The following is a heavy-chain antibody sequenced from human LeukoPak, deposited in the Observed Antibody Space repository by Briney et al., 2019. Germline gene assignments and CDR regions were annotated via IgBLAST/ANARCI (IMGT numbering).Heavy chain of an antibody. V-gene: IGHV1-2*02. CDR3: AREGSIVGAPGFDY. J-gene: IGHJ4*02. CDR2: INPNSGGT. D-gene: IGHD1-26*01. CDR1: GYTFTGYY. Sequence: ASVKVSCKASGYTFTGYYMHWVRQAPGQGLEWMGWINPNSGGTNYAQKFQGRVTMTRDTSISTAYMELSRLRSDDTAVYYCAREGSIVGAPGFDYWGQGTLVTVSS.